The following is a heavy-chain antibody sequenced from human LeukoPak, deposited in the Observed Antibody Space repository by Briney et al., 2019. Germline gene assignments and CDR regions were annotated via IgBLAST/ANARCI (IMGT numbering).Heavy chain of an antibody. D-gene: IGHD6-13*01. V-gene: IGHV3-33*01. J-gene: IGHJ6*02. CDR3: ARYSSSWYYYYYGMDV. CDR1: GFTFSSYG. Sequence: GGSLRLSCAASGFTFSSYGMHWVRQAPGKGLEWVAVIWYDGSNKYYADSVKGRFTISRDNAKNSLYLQMNSLRAEDTAVYYCARYSSSWYYYYYGMDVWGQGTTVTVSS. CDR2: IWYDGSNK.